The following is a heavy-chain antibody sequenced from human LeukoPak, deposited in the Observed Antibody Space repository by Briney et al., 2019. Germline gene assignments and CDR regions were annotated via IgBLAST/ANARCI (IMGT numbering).Heavy chain of an antibody. CDR1: GGSISSGDYY. CDR2: IYHSGST. CDR3: AREGDSSGYHAFDI. V-gene: IGHV4-30-2*01. Sequence: SQTLSLTCTVSGGSISSGDYYWSWIRQPPGKGLEGIGYIYHSGSTYYNPSLKSRVTISVDRSKNQFSLKLSSVTAADTAVYYCAREGDSSGYHAFDIWGQGAMVTVSS. J-gene: IGHJ3*02. D-gene: IGHD3-22*01.